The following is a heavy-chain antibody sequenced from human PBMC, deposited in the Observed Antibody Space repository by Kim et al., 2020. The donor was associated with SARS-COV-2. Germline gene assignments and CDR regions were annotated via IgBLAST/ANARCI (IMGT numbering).Heavy chain of an antibody. Sequence: AGSLRLSCAASGFNFNRAWMHWVRQGPGKGLEWVGRIKSKIDGETTDYAAFVKGRFTISRDDSKYTLSLQMNSLKAEDTAVYYCTTDWPLPDILTGYTWGQGTLVTVSS. CDR2: IKSKIDGETT. CDR1: GFNFNRAW. D-gene: IGHD3-9*01. J-gene: IGHJ4*02. V-gene: IGHV3-15*01. CDR3: TTDWPLPDILTGYT.